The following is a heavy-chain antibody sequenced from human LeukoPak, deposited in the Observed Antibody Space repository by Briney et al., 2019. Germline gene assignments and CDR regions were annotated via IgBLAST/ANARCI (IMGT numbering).Heavy chain of an antibody. V-gene: IGHV3-30-3*01. CDR3: AREFEDYDFGASMDV. CDR2: ISYDGSNK. J-gene: IGHJ6*03. CDR1: GFTFSSYA. D-gene: IGHD3-3*01. Sequence: PGRSLRLSCAASGFTFSSYAMHWVRQAPGKGLEWVAVISYDGSNKYYADSVKGRFTISRDNSKNTLYLQMNSLRAEDTAVYYCAREFEDYDFGASMDVWGKGTTVTVSS.